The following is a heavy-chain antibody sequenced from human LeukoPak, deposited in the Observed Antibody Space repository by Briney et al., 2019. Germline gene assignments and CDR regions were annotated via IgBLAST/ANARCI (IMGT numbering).Heavy chain of an antibody. CDR2: IIPIFGTA. CDR3: ARRVGATSFDY. Sequence: GASVKVSCKASGGTFSNYAISWVRQAPGQGLEWMGGIIPIFGTANYAQKFRGRVTITADKSTRTAYMELSSLRSEDTAVYYCARRVGATSFDYWGQGTLVTVSS. D-gene: IGHD1-26*01. CDR1: GGTFSNYA. V-gene: IGHV1-69*06. J-gene: IGHJ4*02.